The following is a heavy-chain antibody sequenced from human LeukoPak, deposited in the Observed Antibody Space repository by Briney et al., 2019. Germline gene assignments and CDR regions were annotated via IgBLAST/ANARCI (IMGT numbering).Heavy chain of an antibody. V-gene: IGHV3-30*18. D-gene: IGHD2-2*01. J-gene: IGHJ4*02. CDR2: ISYDGSNK. CDR3: AKDLGAVVPAAMGLDY. Sequence: GGSLRLSCAASGFTFSSYGMHWVRQAPGKGLEWVAVISYDGSNKYYADSVKGRFTISRDNSKNTLYLQMNSQRAEDTAVYYCAKDLGAVVPAAMGLDYWGQGTLVTVSS. CDR1: GFTFSSYG.